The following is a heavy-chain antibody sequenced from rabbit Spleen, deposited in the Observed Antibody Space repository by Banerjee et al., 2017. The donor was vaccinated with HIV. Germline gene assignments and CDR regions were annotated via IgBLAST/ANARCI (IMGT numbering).Heavy chain of an antibody. V-gene: IGHV1S45*01. CDR2: IDPTVGTT. J-gene: IGHJ4*01. D-gene: IGHD4-1*01. CDR1: GFSFTDKDV. Sequence: QEQLEESGGGLVKPEGSLTLTCTASGFSFTDKDVMCWVRQAPGKGLEWIGYIDPTVGTTYYANWVNGRFTISSHIAQRTVDLQLNSLTVADTAAYFCARDGYSRGWGIILYYFNLWGPGTLVTVS. CDR3: ARDGYSRGWGIILYYFNL.